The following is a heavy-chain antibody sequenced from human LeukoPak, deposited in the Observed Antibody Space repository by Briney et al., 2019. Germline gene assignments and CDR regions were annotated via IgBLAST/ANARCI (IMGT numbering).Heavy chain of an antibody. D-gene: IGHD6-19*01. CDR1: GYTFTSYG. CDR3: ARRAVAGRIWWFDP. J-gene: IGHJ5*02. CDR2: ISADNGKI. Sequence: ASVKVSCKASGYTFTSYGISWVRQAPGQGLEWMGWISADNGKINYAQKLQGRVTMTTDRSTSTVYMKLRSLRFDDTAVYYCARRAVAGRIWWFDPWGQGTLVTVSS. V-gene: IGHV1-18*01.